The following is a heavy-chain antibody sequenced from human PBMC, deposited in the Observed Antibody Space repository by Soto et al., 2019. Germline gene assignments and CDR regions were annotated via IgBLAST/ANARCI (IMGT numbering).Heavy chain of an antibody. Sequence: PGGSLTLSCAGPGFTPTTTPLSLVRQPQGKGLEWVSAISGSGSTVYYTDSVKGRFTISRDNAKNSLYLQMNGPRAEDTAVYYCARDARTYRGSIRHLDYWGQGTLVTVSS. CDR3: ARDARTYRGSIRHLDY. CDR1: GFTPTTTP. V-gene: IGHV3-48*03. J-gene: IGHJ4*02. D-gene: IGHD1-26*01. CDR2: ISGSGSTV.